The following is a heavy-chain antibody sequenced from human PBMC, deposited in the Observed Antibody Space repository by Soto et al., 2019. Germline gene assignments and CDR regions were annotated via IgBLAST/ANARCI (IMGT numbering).Heavy chain of an antibody. CDR1: GGSISSGDYY. CDR3: ESSESYDQSDY. CDR2: IYYSRST. J-gene: IGHJ4*02. Sequence: SETLSLTCTVSGGSISSGDYYWSWIRQPPGKGLEWIGYIYYSRSTYYNPSLKSRVTISVDTSKNQFSLKLRSVTAADTAVYYCESSESYDQSDYWGQGTLVTVSS. D-gene: IGHD3-10*01. V-gene: IGHV4-30-4*01.